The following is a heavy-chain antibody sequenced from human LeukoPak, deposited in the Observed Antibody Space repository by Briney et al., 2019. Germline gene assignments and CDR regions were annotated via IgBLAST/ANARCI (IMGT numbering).Heavy chain of an antibody. Sequence: GGSLRLSCAGSGFTFSSYYMIWVRQAPGKGLEWVSYISRSSSTIYYADSVKGRFTISRDNAKNSLYLQVNSLSAEDTAVYYCARDRLPWDYDDYWGQGTLVTVSS. CDR3: ARDRLPWDYDDY. J-gene: IGHJ4*02. V-gene: IGHV3-48*01. CDR1: GFTFSSYY. CDR2: ISRSSSTI. D-gene: IGHD6-6*01.